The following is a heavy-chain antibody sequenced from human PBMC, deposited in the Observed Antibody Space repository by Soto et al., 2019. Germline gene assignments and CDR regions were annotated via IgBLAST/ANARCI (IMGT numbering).Heavy chain of an antibody. J-gene: IGHJ4*02. D-gene: IGHD5-18*01. CDR2: ITSDGSTT. V-gene: IGHV3-74*01. Sequence: GGSLRLSCAASGFTFSSYWMHCVRQAPGKVLVWVSRITSDGSTTGYTDSVKGRFTISRDNATNTLCLHMNSLEAEDTAVYYWERDEYSCTWYYFDFWGQGTKVTVSS. CDR3: ERDEYSCTWYYFDF. CDR1: GFTFSSYW.